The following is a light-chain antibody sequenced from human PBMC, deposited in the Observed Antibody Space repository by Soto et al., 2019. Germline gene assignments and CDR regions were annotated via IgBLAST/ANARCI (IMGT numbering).Light chain of an antibody. Sequence: EIVLTQSPATLSLSPGERATLSCRASQSVSSYLAWYQQKPGQAPRLLIYDASNSATGIPARFSGSGSGTDFTLTISSLEPEYFAVYYCQQRSNWPSTFGGGTKVEIK. V-gene: IGKV3-11*01. CDR2: DAS. CDR3: QQRSNWPST. J-gene: IGKJ4*01. CDR1: QSVSSY.